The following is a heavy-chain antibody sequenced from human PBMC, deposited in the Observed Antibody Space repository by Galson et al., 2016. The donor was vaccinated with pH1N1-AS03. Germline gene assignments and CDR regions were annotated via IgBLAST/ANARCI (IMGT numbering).Heavy chain of an antibody. CDR1: GFTINNNY. Sequence: GFTINNNYMSWVRQAPGKGLEWVSVIYGGGDAFYADSVKGRFTISRDNSKNTAYLQMNSLRVEDTAVYYCAREPWGSTQGEYWGQGTLVTVSS. CDR2: IYGGGDA. D-gene: IGHD3-16*01. J-gene: IGHJ4*02. CDR3: AREPWGSTQGEY. V-gene: IGHV3-53*01.